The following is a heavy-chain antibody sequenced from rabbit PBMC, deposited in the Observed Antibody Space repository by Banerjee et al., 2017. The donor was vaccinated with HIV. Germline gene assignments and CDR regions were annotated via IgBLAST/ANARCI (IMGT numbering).Heavy chain of an antibody. D-gene: IGHD1-1*01. J-gene: IGHJ4*01. V-gene: IGHV1S45*01. Sequence: QEQLEESGGGLVQPGGSLKLSCKASGFDFSNYYMCWVRQAPGKGLEWIACIYAGSSGSTYYASWAKGRFTISKTSSTTVTLQMTSLTAADTATYFCARSTPYVSGSAYYPYAFNLWGPGTLVTVS. CDR1: GFDFSNYY. CDR3: ARSTPYVSGSAYYPYAFNL. CDR2: IYAGSSGST.